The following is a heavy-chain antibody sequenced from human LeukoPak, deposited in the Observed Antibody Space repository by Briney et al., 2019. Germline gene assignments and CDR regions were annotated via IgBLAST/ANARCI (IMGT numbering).Heavy chain of an antibody. CDR2: IRYGGRNK. CDR1: GFTFSTYG. Sequence: GGSLRLSCAASGFTFSTYGMNWVRQAPGKGLEWVAFIRYGGRNKYYADSVKGRFTISRDNSKNTLCLQMNSLRAEDTAVYYCARDHARFSMIVVLYYFDYWGQGTLVTVSS. V-gene: IGHV3-30*02. J-gene: IGHJ4*02. D-gene: IGHD3-22*01. CDR3: ARDHARFSMIVVLYYFDY.